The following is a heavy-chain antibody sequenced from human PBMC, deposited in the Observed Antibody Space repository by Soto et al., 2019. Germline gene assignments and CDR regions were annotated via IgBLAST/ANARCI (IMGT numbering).Heavy chain of an antibody. D-gene: IGHD4-17*01. Sequence: QVQLVQSGAEVKKPGASVKVSCKASGYTFTSYYMHWVRQAPGQGLEWMGIINPSGGSTSYAQKFQGRATMTRDTSTSTVYMELSSLRSEDTAVYYCARENTVTTCFDYWGQGTLVTVSS. CDR3: ARENTVTTCFDY. J-gene: IGHJ4*02. V-gene: IGHV1-46*01. CDR1: GYTFTSYY. CDR2: INPSGGST.